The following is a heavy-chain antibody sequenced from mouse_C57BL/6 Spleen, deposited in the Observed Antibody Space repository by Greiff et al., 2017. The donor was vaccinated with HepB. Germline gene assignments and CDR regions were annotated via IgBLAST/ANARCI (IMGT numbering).Heavy chain of an antibody. J-gene: IGHJ4*01. D-gene: IGHD2-2*01. V-gene: IGHV1-52*01. CDR2: IDPTDSET. CDR3: ARVDGYGDYYAMDY. Sequence: QVQLQQPGAELVRPGSSVKLSCKASGYTFTSYWMHWVKQRPIQGLEWIGNIDPTDSETHYNQKFKDKATLTVDKSSSTAYMQLSSLTSEDSAVYYCARVDGYGDYYAMDYWGKGTSVTVSS. CDR1: GYTFTSYW.